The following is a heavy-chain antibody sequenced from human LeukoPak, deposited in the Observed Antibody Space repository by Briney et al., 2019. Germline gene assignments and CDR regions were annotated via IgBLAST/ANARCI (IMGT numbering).Heavy chain of an antibody. D-gene: IGHD2-2*01. J-gene: IGHJ4*02. CDR2: IHHSGST. Sequence: PSETLSLTCTVSGGSISSSTYYWGWIRQPPGKGLEWIGNIHHSGSTYYKPSLQSRVTVSVDTSKNQFSLKLSSVTAADTAVYYCARSGYCSSTTCYHFDYWGQGTLVTVSS. V-gene: IGHV4-39*01. CDR1: GGSISSSTYY. CDR3: ARSGYCSSTTCYHFDY.